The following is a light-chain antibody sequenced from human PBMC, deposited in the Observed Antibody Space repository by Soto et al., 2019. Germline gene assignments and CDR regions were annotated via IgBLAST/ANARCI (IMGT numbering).Light chain of an antibody. J-gene: IGKJ2*01. V-gene: IGKV3-20*01. Sequence: EIVFTQSPCTLSLSPGERATLSCRASESVSSNYLAWYQQKPGQAPRLLIYAASSRATGIPDRFSGSGSGTDFTLTISRLEPEDLTVYFCQQYGTSPYTFGQGTKVDIK. CDR2: AAS. CDR3: QQYGTSPYT. CDR1: ESVSSNY.